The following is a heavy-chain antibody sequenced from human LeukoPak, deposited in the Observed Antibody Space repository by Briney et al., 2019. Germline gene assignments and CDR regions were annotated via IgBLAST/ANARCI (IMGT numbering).Heavy chain of an antibody. CDR1: GYTFTSYY. Sequence: ASVTVSCTASGYTFTSYYMHWVRQAPGQGLEWMGIIKPSGGSTSYAQKFQGRVTMTRDTSTSTVYMELSSLRSEDTAVYYCAREVFGDYSYFDYWGQGTLVTVSS. J-gene: IGHJ4*02. CDR2: IKPSGGST. V-gene: IGHV1-46*01. D-gene: IGHD4-17*01. CDR3: AREVFGDYSYFDY.